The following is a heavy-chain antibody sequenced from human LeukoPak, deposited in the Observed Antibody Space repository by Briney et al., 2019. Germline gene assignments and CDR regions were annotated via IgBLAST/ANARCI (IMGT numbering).Heavy chain of an antibody. CDR3: TRSLGVVIHGGMDV. D-gene: IGHD3-3*01. Sequence: KPSETLSLTCTVSGGSISSYHWSWIRQPPGKGLEWIGHIYYTGSTNYNPSLKSRVNISLDTSKNQFSLKLSSVTAADTAVYYCTRSLGVVIHGGMDVWGQGTTVTVSS. CDR2: IYYTGST. CDR1: GGSISSYH. V-gene: IGHV4-59*01. J-gene: IGHJ6*02.